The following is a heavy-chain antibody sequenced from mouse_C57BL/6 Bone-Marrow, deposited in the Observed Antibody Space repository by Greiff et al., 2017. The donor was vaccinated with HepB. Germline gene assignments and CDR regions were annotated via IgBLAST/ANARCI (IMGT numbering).Heavy chain of an antibody. Sequence: EVKLVESGGGLVQPGGSLKLSCAASGFTFSDYYMYWVRQTPEKRLEWVAYISNGGGSTYYPDTVKGRFTISRDNAKNTLYLQMSRLKSEDTAMYYCARPYGSSYDWYFDVWGTGTTVTVSS. J-gene: IGHJ1*03. CDR1: GFTFSDYY. V-gene: IGHV5-12*01. CDR3: ARPYGSSYDWYFDV. D-gene: IGHD1-1*01. CDR2: ISNGGGST.